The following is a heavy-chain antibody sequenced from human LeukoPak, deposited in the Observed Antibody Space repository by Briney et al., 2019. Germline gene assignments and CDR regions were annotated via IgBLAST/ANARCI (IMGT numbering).Heavy chain of an antibody. CDR2: IIPILGIA. CDR3: ARDRETFGGVILYDY. J-gene: IGHJ4*02. V-gene: IGHV1-69*04. Sequence: GASVKVSCKASGGTFSSYAISWVRQAPGQGLEWMGRIIPILGIANYAQKFQGRVTITADKSTSTAYMELSSLRSEDTAVYYCARDRETFGGVILYDYWGQGTLVTVSS. D-gene: IGHD3-16*01. CDR1: GGTFSSYA.